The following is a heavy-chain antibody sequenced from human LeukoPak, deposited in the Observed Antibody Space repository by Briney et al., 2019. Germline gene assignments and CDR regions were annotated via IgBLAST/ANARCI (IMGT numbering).Heavy chain of an antibody. Sequence: PSETLSLTCAVYGGSFSGYYWSWIRQPPGKGLEWIGEINHSGSTNYNPSLKSRVTISVDTSKNQFSLKLSSVTAADTAVYYCARVRGGYXDFWSGYYIDYWGQGTLVTVSS. CDR3: ARVRGGYXDFWSGYYIDY. CDR2: INHSGST. CDR1: GGSFSGYY. V-gene: IGHV4-34*01. J-gene: IGHJ4*02. D-gene: IGHD3-3*01.